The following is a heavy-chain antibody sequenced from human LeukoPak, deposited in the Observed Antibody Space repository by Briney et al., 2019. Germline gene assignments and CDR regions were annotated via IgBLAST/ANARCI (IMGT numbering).Heavy chain of an antibody. CDR2: INHSGST. Sequence: KPSETLSLTCAVSGGSISSGGYFCSWIRQPPGKGLEWIGEINHSGSTNYNPSLKSRVTISVDTSKDQFSLMLSSVTAADTAVYYCASGQLFDYWGQGTLVTVSS. CDR3: ASGQLFDY. CDR1: GGSISSGGYF. J-gene: IGHJ4*02. V-gene: IGHV4-34*01. D-gene: IGHD6-13*01.